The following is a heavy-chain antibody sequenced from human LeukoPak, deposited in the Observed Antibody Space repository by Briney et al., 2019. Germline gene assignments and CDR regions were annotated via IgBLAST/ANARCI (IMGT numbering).Heavy chain of an antibody. CDR2: IYYSGST. J-gene: IGHJ3*02. CDR3: ARPGYCSSTSCYHGAFDI. D-gene: IGHD2-2*01. V-gene: IGHV4-39*01. CDR1: GGSISSSSYY. Sequence: PSETLSLTCTVSGGSISSSSYYWGWIRQPPGKGLEWIGSIYYSGSTYYNPSLKSRVTISVDTSKNQFSLKLSSVTAADTAVYYCARPGYCSSTSCYHGAFDIWGQGTMVTVSS.